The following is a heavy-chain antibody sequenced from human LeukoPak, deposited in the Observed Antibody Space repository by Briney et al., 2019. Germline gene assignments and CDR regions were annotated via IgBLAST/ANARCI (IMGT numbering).Heavy chain of an antibody. J-gene: IGHJ6*03. CDR2: IRGSGDRT. CDR1: QFTFNDYA. D-gene: IGHD1-26*01. CDR3: AKDSKIVGATFRSYHYMDV. V-gene: IGHV3-23*01. Sequence: PGGSLRLSCAASQFTFNDYAMSWVRQAPGKGLEWVSAIRGSGDRTHYADSVKGRFTISRDNSKNTLYLQMNSLRAEDTAVYYCAKDSKIVGATFRSYHYMDVWGKGTAVTVSS.